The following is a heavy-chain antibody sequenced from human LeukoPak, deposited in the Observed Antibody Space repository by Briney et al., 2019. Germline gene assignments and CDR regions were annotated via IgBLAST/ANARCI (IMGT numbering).Heavy chain of an antibody. CDR3: ARDLKLYSGSYPSRDY. Sequence: GGSLRLSCAASGFTFTTYWMTWVRQAPGKGLEWVANIKQDGSETYYVDSVKGRFTISRDNAKNSLYLQMNSLRAEDTAVYYCARDLKLYSGSYPSRDYWGQGTLVTVSS. CDR1: GFTFTTYW. V-gene: IGHV3-7*03. CDR2: IKQDGSET. D-gene: IGHD1-26*01. J-gene: IGHJ4*02.